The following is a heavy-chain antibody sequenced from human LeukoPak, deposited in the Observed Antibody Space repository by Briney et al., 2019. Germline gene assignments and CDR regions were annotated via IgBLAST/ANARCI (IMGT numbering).Heavy chain of an antibody. Sequence: GGSLRLSCAASGFXVNNNYMSWVRQAPGKGLECLSVIYSGGSTKYADSVKGRFIVSRHNSENTLYLQLSSLRPEDTAVYYCTKVVSGGGNFVMDVWGQGTTVTVSS. CDR3: TKVVSGGGNFVMDV. V-gene: IGHV3-53*04. J-gene: IGHJ6*02. D-gene: IGHD2-15*01. CDR2: IYSGGST. CDR1: GFXVNNNY.